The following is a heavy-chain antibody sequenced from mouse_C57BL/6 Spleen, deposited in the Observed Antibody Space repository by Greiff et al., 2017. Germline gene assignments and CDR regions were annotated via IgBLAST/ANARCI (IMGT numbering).Heavy chain of an antibody. J-gene: IGHJ1*03. V-gene: IGHV14-2*01. D-gene: IGHD1-1*01. CDR3: ARGYGSTAGDFDV. CDR1: GFNIKDYY. Sequence: VQLLQSGAELVKPGASVKLSCTASGFNIKDYYMPWVQQRTEQGLEWIGRIDPEDGETNYAPKFQGKATISGDKSSNTAYLQLSSLTSEDAAVFYCARGYGSTAGDFDVWGTGTTVTVSS. CDR2: IDPEDGET.